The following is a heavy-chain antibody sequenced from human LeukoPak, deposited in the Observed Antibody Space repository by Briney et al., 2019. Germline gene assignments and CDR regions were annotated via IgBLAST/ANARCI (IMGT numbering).Heavy chain of an antibody. J-gene: IGHJ5*02. Sequence: GGSLRLSCEASRFTFSSSWMSWVRQAPGKGLEWVANIKQDGSDKYYVDSVKGRFTISSHNAKNSLYLEMNSLRAEDTAVYYCAREAGPAYCSTTSCLNWFDPWGQGTLVTVSS. CDR2: IKQDGSDK. CDR3: AREAGPAYCSTTSCLNWFDP. D-gene: IGHD2-2*01. V-gene: IGHV3-7*05. CDR1: RFTFSSSW.